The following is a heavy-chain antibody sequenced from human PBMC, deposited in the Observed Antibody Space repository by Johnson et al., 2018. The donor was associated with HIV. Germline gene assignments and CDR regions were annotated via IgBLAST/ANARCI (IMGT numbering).Heavy chain of an antibody. CDR2: INWNGGST. V-gene: IGHV3-20*04. J-gene: IGHJ3*02. D-gene: IGHD3-3*01. CDR3: ARVTIFGVTKVDALDM. Sequence: QLVESGGGVVRPGGSLRLSCAASGFTFDDYGMSWVRQAPGKGLEWVSGINWNGGSTGYADSVKGRFTISRDNAKNSLNLQMNSLRGEYTALYYCARVTIFGVTKVDALDMWGQGTMVTVSS. CDR1: GFTFDDYG.